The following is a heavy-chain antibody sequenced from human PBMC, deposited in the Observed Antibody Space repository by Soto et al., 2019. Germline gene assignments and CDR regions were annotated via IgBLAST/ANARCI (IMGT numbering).Heavy chain of an antibody. CDR1: GGSISSGGYY. Sequence: SEILSLTYTVAGGSISSGGYYWSWIRQPPGKGLELIGYIYYSGSTYYNPSLKSRVTISVDTSKNQFSLKLSSVTAADTAVYYCASDDSSVPWGQGTLVTVSS. CDR2: IYYSGST. J-gene: IGHJ5*02. CDR3: ASDDSSVP. D-gene: IGHD3-22*01. V-gene: IGHV4-30-4*01.